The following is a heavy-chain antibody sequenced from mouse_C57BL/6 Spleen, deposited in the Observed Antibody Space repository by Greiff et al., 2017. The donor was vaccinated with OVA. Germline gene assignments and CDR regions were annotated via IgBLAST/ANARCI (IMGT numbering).Heavy chain of an antibody. CDR1: GYTFTDYY. CDR2: INPNNGGT. Sequence: VQLQQSGPELVKPGASVKISCKASGYTFTDYYMNWVKQSHGKSLEWIGDINPNNGGTSYNQKFKGKATLTVDKSSSTAYMELRSLTSEDSAVYYCARKGWLLDYAMDYWGQGTSVTVSS. D-gene: IGHD2-3*01. J-gene: IGHJ4*01. CDR3: ARKGWLLDYAMDY. V-gene: IGHV1-26*01.